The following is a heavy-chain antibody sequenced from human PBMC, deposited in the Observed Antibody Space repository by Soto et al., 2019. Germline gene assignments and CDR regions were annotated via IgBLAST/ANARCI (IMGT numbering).Heavy chain of an antibody. Sequence: VQLLESGGGLVQSGGSLRLSCAASGFTFSSYAMSWVRQAPGKGLEWVSGISGRGGGTYYADSVKGRFTISRDNSKNTLDLQMNSLRAEDTAVYYCAKNGRDTTLTTLDYWAQGTLVTVSS. J-gene: IGHJ4*02. CDR1: GFTFSSYA. CDR2: ISGRGGGT. V-gene: IGHV3-23*01. CDR3: AKNGRDTTLTTLDY. D-gene: IGHD4-17*01.